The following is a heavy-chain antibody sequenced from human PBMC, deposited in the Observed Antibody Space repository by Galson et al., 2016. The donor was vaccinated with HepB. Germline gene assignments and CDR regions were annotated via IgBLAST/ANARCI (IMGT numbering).Heavy chain of an antibody. V-gene: IGHV3-23*01. CDR2: ISTRRTT. CDR3: ATVLPAGHYWYPHL. CDR1: GFVFSNFG. J-gene: IGHJ2*01. Sequence: SLRLSCAASGFVFSNFGLSWVRQAPGKGLEWVASISTRRTTYYSGSVQGRFTISRDNSNNTLYLQMNGLRAEDTAVYYCATVLPAGHYWYPHLWGRGTLVSVSS.